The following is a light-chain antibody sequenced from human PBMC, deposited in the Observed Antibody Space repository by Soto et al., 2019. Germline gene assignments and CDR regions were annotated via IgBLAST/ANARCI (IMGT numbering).Light chain of an antibody. CDR1: QSISSW. CDR2: KAS. J-gene: IGKJ2*01. Sequence: DIQMTQSPSTLSASVGDRLTITCRASQSISSWLAWYQQKPGKAPKLLIYKASSLESGVPSRFSGSGSGTDFTLTISSLQPEDFATYYCQQYERDPVTFGLGTKLEIK. V-gene: IGKV1-5*03. CDR3: QQYERDPVT.